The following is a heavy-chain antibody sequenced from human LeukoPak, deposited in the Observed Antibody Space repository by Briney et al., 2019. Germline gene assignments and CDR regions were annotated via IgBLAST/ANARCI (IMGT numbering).Heavy chain of an antibody. CDR3: ARVSWFPGTSYYYMDV. CDR1: GGSISSYY. V-gene: IGHV4-59*01. J-gene: IGHJ6*03. Sequence: SETLSLTCTVSGGSISSYYWSWIRQPPGKGLEWIGYIRYSGSTNYNPSLKSRVTISVDTSKNQFSLKLGSVTAADTAMYYCARVSWFPGTSYYYMDVWGKGTTVTVSS. D-gene: IGHD1-1*01. CDR2: IRYSGST.